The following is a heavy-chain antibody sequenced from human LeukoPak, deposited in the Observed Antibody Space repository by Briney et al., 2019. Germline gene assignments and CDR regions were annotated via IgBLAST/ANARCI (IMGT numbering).Heavy chain of an antibody. D-gene: IGHD6-19*01. CDR3: AKLVLWQLLVLRPFEY. Sequence: GSSLRLSCAASGLTFSSYAVLWVRQAPGKGLEWVAVISYDESNKYYADSVKGRFTISRDNSKYTLYLQMNSLRAEDTAVYYCAKLVLWQLLVLRPFEYWGQGTLVTVSS. CDR1: GLTFSSYA. V-gene: IGHV3-30-3*02. J-gene: IGHJ4*02. CDR2: ISYDESNK.